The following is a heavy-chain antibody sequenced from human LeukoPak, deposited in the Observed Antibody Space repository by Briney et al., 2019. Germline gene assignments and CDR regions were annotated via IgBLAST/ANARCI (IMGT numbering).Heavy chain of an antibody. CDR3: VTVVTATVFVY. D-gene: IGHD2-15*01. CDR1: GFTFSSYW. CDR2: INQDGSEK. J-gene: IGHJ4*02. V-gene: IGHV3-7*03. Sequence: GGSLRLSCAASGFTFSSYWMGWVRQAPGKGLEWVANINQDGSEKYYVNSVKGRFTISRDNAKNSLYLQMNSLRAEDTAVYYCVTVVTATVFVYWGQGTLVTVSP.